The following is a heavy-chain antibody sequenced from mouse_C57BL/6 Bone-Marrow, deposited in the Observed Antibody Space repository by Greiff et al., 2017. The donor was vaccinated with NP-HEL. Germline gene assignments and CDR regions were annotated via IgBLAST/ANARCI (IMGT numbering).Heavy chain of an antibody. CDR1: GYTFTSYW. Sequence: QVQLQQPGAELVKPGASVKMSCKASGYTFTSYWITWVKQRPGHGLEWIGDIYPGSGSTNYNEKFKSKATLTVDTSSSTAYMQLSSLTSEDSAVYYCARSGGLTGTEDYWGQGTTLTVSS. CDR3: ARSGGLTGTEDY. CDR2: IYPGSGST. J-gene: IGHJ2*01. V-gene: IGHV1-55*01. D-gene: IGHD4-1*01.